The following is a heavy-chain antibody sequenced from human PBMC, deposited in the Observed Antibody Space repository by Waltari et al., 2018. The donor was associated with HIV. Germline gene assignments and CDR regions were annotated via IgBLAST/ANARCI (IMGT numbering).Heavy chain of an antibody. CDR2: MTPNNGKT. CDR3: ARGGYTYGDDY. CDR1: GYPFTSYD. Sequence: QVLLVQSGAEVKKPGASVKVSCKASGYPFTSYDINWVRQTTGQGVEWMGWMTPNNGKTGYAKKFQGIVTMTRNTSISTAYMELSSLGSDDTAVYYCARGGYTYGDDYWGQGTLVTVSS. V-gene: IGHV1-8*01. J-gene: IGHJ4*02. D-gene: IGHD5-18*01.